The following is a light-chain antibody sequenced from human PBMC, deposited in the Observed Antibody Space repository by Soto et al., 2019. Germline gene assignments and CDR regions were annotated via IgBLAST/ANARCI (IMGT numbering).Light chain of an antibody. V-gene: IGKV3-20*01. J-gene: IGKJ1*01. CDR2: GVS. Sequence: EVVLTQSPATLSLSPGETATLSCRTSQSVSRYLAWYQQKPGQAPRLLIYGVSNRATGIPARFSGSGSGTDFTLTISGLEPEDSAVYYCQQYGNSRGTFGQGTKVDIK. CDR3: QQYGNSRGT. CDR1: QSVSRY.